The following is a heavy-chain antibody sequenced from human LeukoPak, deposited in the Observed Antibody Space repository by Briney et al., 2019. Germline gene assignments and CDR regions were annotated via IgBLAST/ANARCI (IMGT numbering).Heavy chain of an antibody. Sequence: ASVKVSCKVSGYTLTEVSMHWVRQAPGKGLEWMGGFDPEDGETIYAQKFQGRVTMTRDTSISTAYMELSRLRSDDTAVYYCARPLLWWPQVGYFDYWGQGTLVTVSS. J-gene: IGHJ4*02. CDR1: GYTLTEVS. CDR3: ARPLLWWPQVGYFDY. V-gene: IGHV1-24*01. D-gene: IGHD4/OR15-4a*01. CDR2: FDPEDGET.